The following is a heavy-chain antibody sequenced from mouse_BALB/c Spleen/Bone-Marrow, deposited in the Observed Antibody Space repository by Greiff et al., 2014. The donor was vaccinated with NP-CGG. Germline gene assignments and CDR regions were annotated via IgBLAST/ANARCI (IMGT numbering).Heavy chain of an antibody. CDR2: IRNKPNGYTT. CDR1: GFTFTDYF. D-gene: IGHD5-1*01. V-gene: IGHV7-3*02. CDR3: ARDYSGYFDF. Sequence: EVQLVESGGGLVQPGGSLRLSCTTSGFTFTDYFMTWVRQPPGKALEWLGFIRNKPNGYTTEYNPSVKGRFTISRDNSQGILYLQMNTLRVEDSAIYYCARDYSGYFDFWGQGTTLTVSS. J-gene: IGHJ2*01.